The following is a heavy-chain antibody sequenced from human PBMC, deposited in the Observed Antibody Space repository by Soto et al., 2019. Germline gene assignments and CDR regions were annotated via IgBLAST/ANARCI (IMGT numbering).Heavy chain of an antibody. J-gene: IGHJ3*02. CDR2: ISYDGSNK. Sequence: AGSLRLSCAASGFTFSSYAMHWIRQAPGKGLEWVAVISYDGSNKYYADSVKGRFTISRDNSKNTLYLQMNSLRAEDTAVYYCARPRDSSGYFYAFDIWGQGTMVTVSS. CDR1: GFTFSSYA. CDR3: ARPRDSSGYFYAFDI. V-gene: IGHV3-30-3*01. D-gene: IGHD3-22*01.